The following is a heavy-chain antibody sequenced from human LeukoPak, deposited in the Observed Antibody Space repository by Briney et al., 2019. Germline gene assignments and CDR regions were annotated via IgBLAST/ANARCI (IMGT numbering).Heavy chain of an antibody. J-gene: IGHJ4*02. CDR3: ARDRWLQSRRGNFDY. V-gene: IGHV4-34*01. CDR2: INHSGST. D-gene: IGHD5-24*01. Sequence: SETLSLTCAVYGGSFCGYYWSWIRPPPGKGLEWIGEINHSGSTNYNPSLKSRVTISVDTSKTQFSLKLSSVTAADTAVYYCARDRWLQSRRGNFDYWGQGTLVTVSS. CDR1: GGSFCGYY.